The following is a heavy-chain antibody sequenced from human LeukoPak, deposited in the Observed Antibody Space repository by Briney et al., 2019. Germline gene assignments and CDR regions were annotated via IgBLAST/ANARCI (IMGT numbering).Heavy chain of an antibody. D-gene: IGHD3-10*01. CDR2: ISYDGSNE. J-gene: IGHJ6*03. V-gene: IGHV3-30*14. CDR1: GFTFSSYV. CDR3: ARSLRVRGVPDYMDV. Sequence: PGGSLRLSCAASGFTFSSYVMHWVRQAPGKGLEWVAIISYDGSNEYYADTVKGRFTISRDNSKNTLYLQMNNLRADDTAVYYCARSLRVRGVPDYMDVWGKGTTVTVSS.